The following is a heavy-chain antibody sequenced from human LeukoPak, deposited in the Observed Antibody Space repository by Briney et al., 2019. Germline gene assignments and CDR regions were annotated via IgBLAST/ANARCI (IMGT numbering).Heavy chain of an antibody. CDR1: GFTFSDYY. D-gene: IGHD3-9*01. J-gene: IGHJ4*02. CDR3: ANLSGYFDSPDYFDY. CDR2: ISSSGSTI. Sequence: GGSLRLSCAASGFTFSDYYMSWIRQAPGKGLEWVSYISSSGSTIYYADSVKGRFTISRDNAKNSLYLQMNSLRAEDTAVYYCANLSGYFDSPDYFDYWGQGTLVTVSS. V-gene: IGHV3-11*01.